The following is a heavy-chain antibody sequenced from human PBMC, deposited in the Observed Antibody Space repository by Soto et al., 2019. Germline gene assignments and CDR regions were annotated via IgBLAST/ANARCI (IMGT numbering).Heavy chain of an antibody. D-gene: IGHD3-3*01. Sequence: PAEPLSLTCTVSGGSISSYYWTWIRQPPGKGLEWIGYIYYSGSTNYNPSLKSRVTISVDKSKNQFSLKLSSVTAADTAVYYCARGLWSGYYYYYYGMDVWGQGTTVTFS. V-gene: IGHV4-59*01. CDR1: GGSISSYY. CDR2: IYYSGST. CDR3: ARGLWSGYYYYYYGMDV. J-gene: IGHJ6*02.